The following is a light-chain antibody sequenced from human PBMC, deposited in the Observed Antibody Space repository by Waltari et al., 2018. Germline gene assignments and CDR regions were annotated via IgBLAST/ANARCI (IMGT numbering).Light chain of an antibody. V-gene: IGKV1-5*03. CDR3: QQYNSYRT. CDR2: KAS. CDR1: QSISFW. J-gene: IGKJ1*01. Sequence: DIQMTQSPSTLSASVGDRVTITCRASQSISFWLAWYQQKPGKAPKLLIYKASSLESGVPSRFSGSGSGTEFTLTISSLQPDDFATYYGQQYNSYRTFGQGTKVEIK.